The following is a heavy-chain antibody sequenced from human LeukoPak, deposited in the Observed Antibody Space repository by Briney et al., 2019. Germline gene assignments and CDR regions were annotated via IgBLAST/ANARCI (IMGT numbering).Heavy chain of an antibody. J-gene: IGHJ4*02. CDR2: IYHVGST. CDR1: GGSISSNNW. V-gene: IGHV4-4*02. Sequence: SETLSLTCSVSGGSISSNNWWSWVRQPPGKGLEWIGEIYHVGSTNYNPSLKSRVTISVDKSKNQFSLKLSSVTAADTAVYYCAKKTADSGSLFDYWGQGTLVTVSS. D-gene: IGHD1-26*01. CDR3: AKKTADSGSLFDY.